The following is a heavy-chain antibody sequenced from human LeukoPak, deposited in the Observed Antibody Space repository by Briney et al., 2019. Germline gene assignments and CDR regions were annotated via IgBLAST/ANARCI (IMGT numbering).Heavy chain of an antibody. J-gene: IGHJ4*02. CDR1: GYTFTSYG. CDR2: ISAYNGDT. V-gene: IGHV1-18*04. Sequence: ASGKFSCKASGYTFTSYGITWVRQAPGQGLEWMGYISAYNGDTDYAQKFQGRVTMTTDTSTSTAYMELSSLRSEDTAVYYCARDGGTTVISEYFDYWGQGTLVTVSS. D-gene: IGHD4-17*01. CDR3: ARDGGTTVISEYFDY.